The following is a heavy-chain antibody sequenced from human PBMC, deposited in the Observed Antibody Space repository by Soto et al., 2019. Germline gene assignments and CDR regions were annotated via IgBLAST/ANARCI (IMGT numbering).Heavy chain of an antibody. Sequence: QVQLVESGGGLVKPGGSLRLSCAASGFTFSDYYMSWIRQAPGKGLEWVSYISSSGSTIYYADSVKGRFTISRDNAKNSLYLQINSLRAEDTAVYYCAREKSKWPALFPRIFQHWGQGTLVTVSS. CDR3: AREKSKWPALFPRIFQH. D-gene: IGHD5-12*01. CDR2: ISSSGSTI. V-gene: IGHV3-11*01. CDR1: GFTFSDYY. J-gene: IGHJ1*01.